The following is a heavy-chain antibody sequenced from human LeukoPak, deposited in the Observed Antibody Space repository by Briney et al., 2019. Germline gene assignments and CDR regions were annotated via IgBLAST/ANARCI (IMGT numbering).Heavy chain of an antibody. CDR1: GDSINGGGHF. CDR2: IFRSGGT. CDR3: ATDLHGSGSYSAFDY. D-gene: IGHD3-10*01. J-gene: IGHJ4*02. Sequence: SETLSLTCTVSGDSINGGGHFWSWIRQHPGKGLEWIGHIFRSGGTYYTPSVKSRVTISVDTSKNQFSLRLTSLTAADTAVYYCATDLHGSGSYSAFDYWGQGTLVTVSS. V-gene: IGHV4-31*03.